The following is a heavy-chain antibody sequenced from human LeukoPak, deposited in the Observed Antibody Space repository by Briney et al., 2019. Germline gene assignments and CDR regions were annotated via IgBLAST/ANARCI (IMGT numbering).Heavy chain of an antibody. J-gene: IGHJ4*02. Sequence: NPSETLSLTCPVSGGSISSSSYYWGWIRQPPRKGLEWIGSIYYSGSTYYNPSLKSPVTISVDTSKNQFSLNLRSMKASDTAVYYCARAFCVGDCFVLHIYFVSWGLGTLVTVSS. CDR2: IYYSGST. D-gene: IGHD2-21*02. CDR3: ARAFCVGDCFVLHIYFVS. CDR1: GGSISSSSYY. V-gene: IGHV4-39*01.